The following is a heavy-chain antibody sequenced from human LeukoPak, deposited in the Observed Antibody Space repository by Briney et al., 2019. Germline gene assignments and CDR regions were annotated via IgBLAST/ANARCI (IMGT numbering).Heavy chain of an antibody. D-gene: IGHD2-8*01. CDR2: ISSSGSTI. Sequence: GGSLRLSCAASGFTFSSYEMNWVRQAPGKGLEWVSYISSSGSTIYYADSVKGRFTISRDNAKNSLYLQMNSLRAEDTAVYYCACQGMVHAFDIWGQGTMVTVSS. J-gene: IGHJ3*02. V-gene: IGHV3-48*03. CDR3: ACQGMVHAFDI. CDR1: GFTFSSYE.